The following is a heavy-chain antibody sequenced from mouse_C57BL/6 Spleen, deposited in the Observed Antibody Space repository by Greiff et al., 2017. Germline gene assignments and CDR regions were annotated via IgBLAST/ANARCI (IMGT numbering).Heavy chain of an antibody. Sequence: ESGPGLVKPSQSLSLTCSVTGYSITSGYYWNWIRQFPGNKLEWMGYISYDGSNNYNPTLKNRISITRDTSKNQFCLKLNSVTTEDTATYYCARGGFYDGYFDYWGQGTTLTVSS. CDR1: GYSITSGYY. V-gene: IGHV3-6*01. CDR2: ISYDGSN. J-gene: IGHJ2*01. D-gene: IGHD2-3*01. CDR3: ARGGFYDGYFDY.